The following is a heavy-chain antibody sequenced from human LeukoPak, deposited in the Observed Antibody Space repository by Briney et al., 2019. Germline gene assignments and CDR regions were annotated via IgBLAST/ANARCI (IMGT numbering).Heavy chain of an antibody. CDR2: IYYSGST. CDR3: ARHRKTYYDILTGYYPGRNYFDY. V-gene: IGHV4-59*01. D-gene: IGHD3-9*01. CDR1: GGSISSYY. J-gene: IGHJ4*02. Sequence: SEILSLTCTVSGGSISSYYWSWIRQPPGQGLEWIGYIYYSGSTNYNPSLKSRVTISVDTSKNQFSLKLSSVTAADTAVYYCARHRKTYYDILTGYYPGRNYFDYWGQGTLVTVSS.